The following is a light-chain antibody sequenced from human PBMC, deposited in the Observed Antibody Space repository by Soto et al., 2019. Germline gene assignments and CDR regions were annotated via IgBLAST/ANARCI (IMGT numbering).Light chain of an antibody. J-gene: IGKJ1*01. V-gene: IGKV3-15*01. CDR3: QQYNNWPPWT. CDR2: GAS. CDR1: QSVSSN. Sequence: EIVMTQSPATLSVSPGERATLSCRASQSVSSNLAWYQQKPGQAPRVLIYGASTRATGIPARFSGCGSGTEFTLTISSLQSEDFAVYYCQQYNNWPPWTFGQGTKVDIK.